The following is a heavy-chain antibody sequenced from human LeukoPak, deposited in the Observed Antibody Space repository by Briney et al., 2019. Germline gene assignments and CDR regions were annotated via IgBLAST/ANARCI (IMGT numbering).Heavy chain of an antibody. J-gene: IGHJ4*02. V-gene: IGHV1-46*01. CDR1: GYTFTSYH. Sequence: ASVKVSCKASGYTFTSYHMHWVRQAPGQGLEWMGIINPSGGSTNYAQRFRGRVTMTRDMSTGTVYMELSSLTSEDTAVYYCARDRYVDTATYDYWGQGTLVTVSS. CDR2: INPSGGST. CDR3: ARDRYVDTATYDY. D-gene: IGHD5-18*01.